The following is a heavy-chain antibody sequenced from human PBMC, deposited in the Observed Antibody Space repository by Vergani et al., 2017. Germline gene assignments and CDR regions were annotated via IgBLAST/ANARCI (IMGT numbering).Heavy chain of an antibody. D-gene: IGHD2-2*01. V-gene: IGHV3-21*01. Sequence: EVQLVESGGGLVKPGGSLRLSCAASGFTFSSYSMNWVRQAPGKGLEWVSSISSSSSYIYYADSVKGRFTISRDNDKNSLYLQMNSLRAEDTAVYYCAGDSGIVVVPAATVEYWGQGTLVTVSS. CDR3: AGDSGIVVVPAATVEY. CDR2: ISSSSSYI. CDR1: GFTFSSYS. J-gene: IGHJ4*02.